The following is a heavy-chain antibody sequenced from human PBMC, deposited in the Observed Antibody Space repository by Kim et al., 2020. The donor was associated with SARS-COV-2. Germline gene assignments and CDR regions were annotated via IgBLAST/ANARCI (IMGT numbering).Heavy chain of an antibody. J-gene: IGHJ4*02. Sequence: GGSLRLSCVASGFTFSNAWMNWVRQAPGKGLEWIGRIKSKADGGAIDYGAPVKGRFTISRDESKNTLYVQMNSLKSEDTAVYYCSTGHAYCGGYCFHYWGQGTLVTVSS. V-gene: IGHV3-15*01. D-gene: IGHD2-21*01. CDR3: STGHAYCGGYCFHY. CDR1: GFTFSNAW. CDR2: IKSKADGGAI.